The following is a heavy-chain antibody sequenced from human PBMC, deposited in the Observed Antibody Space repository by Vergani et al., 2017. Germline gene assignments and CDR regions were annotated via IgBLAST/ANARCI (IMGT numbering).Heavy chain of an antibody. J-gene: IGHJ6*03. CDR3: ARGRETTPVYFYMDV. V-gene: IGHV3-30*03. Sequence: QVHLVESGGGVVQPGRSLRLSCVVSGFTSSYYGMHWVRQAPGKGLEWVAVISHDGTQKYYADSVKGRFTISRDNSKSTLYLQMNSLRTEDTAVYCCARGRETTPVYFYMDVWGKGTTVTVPS. D-gene: IGHD4-11*01. CDR2: ISHDGTQK. CDR1: GFTSSYYG.